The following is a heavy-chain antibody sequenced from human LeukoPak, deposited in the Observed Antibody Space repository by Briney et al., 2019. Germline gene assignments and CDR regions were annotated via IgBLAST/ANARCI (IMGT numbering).Heavy chain of an antibody. J-gene: IGHJ4*02. D-gene: IGHD2-2*01. Sequence: SETLSLTCAVYGGSFSGYYWSWIRQPPGKGLEWIGDINHSGSTNYNPSLKSRVTISVDTSKNQFSLKLSSVTAADTAVYYCARGPYCSSTSCYLYGSGSYDYWGQGTLVTVSS. CDR1: GGSFSGYY. V-gene: IGHV4-34*01. CDR2: INHSGST. CDR3: ARGPYCSSTSCYLYGSGSYDY.